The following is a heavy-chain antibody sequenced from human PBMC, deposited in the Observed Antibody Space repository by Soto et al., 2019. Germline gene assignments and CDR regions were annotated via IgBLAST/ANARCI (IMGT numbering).Heavy chain of an antibody. V-gene: IGHV4-30-2*01. J-gene: IGHJ5*02. D-gene: IGHD1-1*01. Sequence: PSETLSLTCDVSGDTISTGGYTWAWIRQPPGEALEWIGHTYHSGNPYYNPSLKSRVIISVDTSKNQFSLKLSSVTAADTAVYYCARGQEMATTTRQVEFDPWGQGTLVTVSS. CDR1: GDTISTGGYT. CDR3: ARGQEMATTTRQVEFDP. CDR2: TYHSGNP.